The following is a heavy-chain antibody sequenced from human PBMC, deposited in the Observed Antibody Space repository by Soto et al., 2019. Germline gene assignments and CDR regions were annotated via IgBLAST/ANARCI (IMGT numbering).Heavy chain of an antibody. CDR2: IYWNDDK. J-gene: IGHJ5*02. D-gene: IGHD2-2*01. V-gene: IGHV2-5*01. CDR1: GFSLSTSGVG. Sequence: GPTLVNPTQTLTLTCTFSGFSLSTSGVGVGWIRQPPGKALEWLALIYWNDDKRYSPSLKSRLTITKDTSKNQVVLTMTNMDPVDTATYYCAHRQRPDCSSTSCSNWFDPWGQGTLVTVSS. CDR3: AHRQRPDCSSTSCSNWFDP.